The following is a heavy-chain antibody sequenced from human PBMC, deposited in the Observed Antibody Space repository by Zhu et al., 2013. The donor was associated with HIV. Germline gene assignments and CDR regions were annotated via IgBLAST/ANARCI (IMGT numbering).Heavy chain of an antibody. Sequence: QVQLQQWGAGLLKPSETLSLTCAVYGGSFSGYYWSWIRQPPGKGLEWIGEINHSGSTNYNPSLKSRVTISVGTSKNQFSLKLSSVTAADTAVYYCAIEQQLVPSWYFDLWGRGTLVTVSS. J-gene: IGHJ2*01. V-gene: IGHV4-34*01. CDR2: INHSGST. D-gene: IGHD6-13*01. CDR1: GGSFSGYY. CDR3: AIEQQLVPSWYFDL.